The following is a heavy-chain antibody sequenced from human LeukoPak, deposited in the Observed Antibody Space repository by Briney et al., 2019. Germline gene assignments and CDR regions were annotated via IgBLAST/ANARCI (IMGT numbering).Heavy chain of an antibody. CDR1: GFTFSSYG. Sequence: GRSLRLSCAASGFTFSSYGMHWVRQAPGKGLEWVAVISYDGSNKYYADSVKGRFTISRDNSKNTLYLQMNSLRAEDTAVYYCARDLGDGYNYNYFDYWGQGTPVTVSS. J-gene: IGHJ4*02. V-gene: IGHV3-30*03. CDR2: ISYDGSNK. CDR3: ARDLGDGYNYNYFDY. D-gene: IGHD5-24*01.